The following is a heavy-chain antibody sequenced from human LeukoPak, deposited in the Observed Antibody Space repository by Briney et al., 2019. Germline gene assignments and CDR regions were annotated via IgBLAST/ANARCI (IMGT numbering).Heavy chain of an antibody. J-gene: IGHJ4*02. Sequence: GGSLRLSCAASGFTFSDYYMSWIRQAPGKGLEWVGFIRSKAYGGTTEYAASVKGRFTISRDDSKSIAYLQMNSLKTEDTAVYYCTRNEYWGQGTLVTVSS. CDR3: TRNEY. D-gene: IGHD1-1*01. CDR1: GFTFSDYY. CDR2: IRSKAYGGTT. V-gene: IGHV3-49*03.